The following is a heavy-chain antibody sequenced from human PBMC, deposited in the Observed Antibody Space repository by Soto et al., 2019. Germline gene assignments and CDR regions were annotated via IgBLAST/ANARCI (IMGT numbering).Heavy chain of an antibody. D-gene: IGHD1-26*01. J-gene: IGHJ2*01. CDR3: AIDSFLVQAEECRLATGPGFAFRLHRSLDL. Sequence: KEIDWVSSMSSSSSYIYYADSVKGRFTISRDNAKNSLYLQMNSLRDEDMAVYYCAIDSFLVQAEECRLATGPGFAFRLHRSLDL. V-gene: IGHV3-21*01. CDR2: MSSSSSYI.